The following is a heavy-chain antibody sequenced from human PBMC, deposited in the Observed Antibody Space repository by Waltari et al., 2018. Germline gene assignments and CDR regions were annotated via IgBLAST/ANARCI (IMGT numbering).Heavy chain of an antibody. V-gene: IGHV3-23*04. D-gene: IGHD6-19*01. Sequence: EVQVVESGGGLVQPGGSLRLSGAACAFTFGSSAMSWVRQAPGKGLEWVSTISSSGSKTYYADSVKGRFTISRDTSKNTVFLQMHSLRADDTAVYYCAKGLGIAVAGTTSWGQGTMVIVSS. CDR3: AKGLGIAVAGTTS. J-gene: IGHJ3*01. CDR1: AFTFGSSA. CDR2: ISSSGSKT.